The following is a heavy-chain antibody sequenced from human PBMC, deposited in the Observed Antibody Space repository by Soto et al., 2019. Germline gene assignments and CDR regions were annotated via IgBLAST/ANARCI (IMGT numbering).Heavy chain of an antibody. Sequence: ASVKVSCKASGYTFTSYAMHWVRQAPGQRLEWMGWINAGNGNTKYSQKFQGRVTITRDTSASTAYMELSSLRSEDTAVYYCARVYSYGRTPFDYWGQGTLVTVSS. V-gene: IGHV1-3*01. D-gene: IGHD5-18*01. CDR1: GYTFTSYA. CDR3: ARVYSYGRTPFDY. J-gene: IGHJ4*02. CDR2: INAGNGNT.